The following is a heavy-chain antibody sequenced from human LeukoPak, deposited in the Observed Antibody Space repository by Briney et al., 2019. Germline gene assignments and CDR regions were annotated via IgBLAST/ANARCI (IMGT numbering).Heavy chain of an antibody. V-gene: IGHV1-8*03. Sequence: SVKVSCKASGYTFTSYDINWVRQATGQGLEWMGWMNPNSGNTGYAQKFQGRVTITRNTSISTAYMELSSLRSEDTAVYYCAREDYYDSGSNDYWGQGTLVTVSS. J-gene: IGHJ4*02. CDR3: AREDYYDSGSNDY. CDR1: GYTFTSYD. CDR2: MNPNSGNT. D-gene: IGHD3-22*01.